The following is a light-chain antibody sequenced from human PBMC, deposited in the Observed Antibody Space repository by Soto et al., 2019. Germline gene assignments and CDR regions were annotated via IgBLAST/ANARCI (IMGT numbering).Light chain of an antibody. V-gene: IGKV2-24*01. CDR3: MQATQSPWT. Sequence: DIVMTQTPLSSPVTLGQAASISCRSSQSLVHNDGNTYLYKVSDRFSGVPDRFSGSGAGTDFTLTISRVEAEDVGVYYCMQATQSPWTFGQGTKVEIK. CDR2: KVS. CDR1: QSLVHNDGNTY. J-gene: IGKJ1*01.